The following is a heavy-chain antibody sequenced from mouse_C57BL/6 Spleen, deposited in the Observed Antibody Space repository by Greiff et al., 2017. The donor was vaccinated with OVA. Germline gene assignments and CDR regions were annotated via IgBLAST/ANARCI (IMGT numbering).Heavy chain of an antibody. CDR2: IRLKSDNYAI. CDR3: AGPHNYYGSRRYYFDY. D-gene: IGHD1-1*01. CDR1: GFTFSNYW. J-gene: IGHJ2*01. Sequence: EVKVEESGGGLVQPGGSMKLSCVASGFTFSNYWMNWVRPSPEKGLEWVAQIRLKSDNYAIHYADSVKGRFTISRDDSKSSVYLQMNNLRAEDTGIYYCAGPHNYYGSRRYYFDYWGQGTTLTVSS. V-gene: IGHV6-3*01.